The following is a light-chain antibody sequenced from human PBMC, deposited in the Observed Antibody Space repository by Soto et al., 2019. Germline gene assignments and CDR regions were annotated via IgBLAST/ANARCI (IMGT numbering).Light chain of an antibody. CDR3: QHYNSYSEA. V-gene: IGKV1-5*03. CDR1: QTISSW. J-gene: IGKJ1*01. Sequence: DIQMTQSPSTLSGSVGDRVTITCRASQTISSWLAWYQQKPGKAPKLLIYKASTLKSGVPSRFSGSGSGTEFTLTISRLQPDDFATYYCQHYNSYSEAFGPGTKV. CDR2: KAS.